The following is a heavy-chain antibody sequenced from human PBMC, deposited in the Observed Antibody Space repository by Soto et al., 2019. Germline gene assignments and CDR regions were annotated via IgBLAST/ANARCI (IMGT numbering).Heavy chain of an antibody. D-gene: IGHD3-10*01. V-gene: IGHV3-33*01. J-gene: IGHJ4*02. CDR2: IWDDGSKK. CDR3: ATARYGSQTLFDS. CDR1: GFTFSNYA. Sequence: QVHLVESGGGVVQPGRSLRLSCVASGFTFSNYAMHWVRQAPGKGLEWVAVIWDDGSKKYYADSVKGRFTISRDDSKNTLHLQMTSLRPEDTALYYCATARYGSQTLFDSWGQGTLVTVSS.